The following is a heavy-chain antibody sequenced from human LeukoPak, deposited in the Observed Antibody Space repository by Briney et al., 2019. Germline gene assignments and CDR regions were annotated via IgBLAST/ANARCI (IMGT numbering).Heavy chain of an antibody. CDR1: GGSMSSYC. CDR3: ARSYDVSGYSVGFDY. V-gene: IGHV4-4*07. J-gene: IGHJ4*02. CDR2: IFTSGHT. Sequence: SETLSLTCTVSGGSMSSYCWSWIRQPAGKGLEWIGRIFTSGHTNYNPSLNSRATMSVDTSKNQFSPKLSSVTAADTAVYHCARSYDVSGYSVGFDYWGQGILVTVSS. D-gene: IGHD3-22*01.